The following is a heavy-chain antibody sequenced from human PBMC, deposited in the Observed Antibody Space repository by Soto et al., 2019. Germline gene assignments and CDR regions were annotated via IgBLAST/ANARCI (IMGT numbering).Heavy chain of an antibody. CDR3: ASWRSRVVPAPGAYYFDY. V-gene: IGHV1-69*13. J-gene: IGHJ4*02. D-gene: IGHD2-2*01. Sequence: SVKVSCKASVGTFSSYAISWVRQAPGQGLEWMGGIIPIFGTANYAQKFQGRVTITADESTSTAYMELSSLRSEDTAVYYCASWRSRVVPAPGAYYFDYWGQGTLVTVSS. CDR2: IIPIFGTA. CDR1: VGTFSSYA.